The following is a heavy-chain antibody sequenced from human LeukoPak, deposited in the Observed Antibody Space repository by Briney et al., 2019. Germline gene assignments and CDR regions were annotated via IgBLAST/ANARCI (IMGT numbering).Heavy chain of an antibody. CDR3: ARFINGAAFDY. V-gene: IGHV3-23*01. J-gene: IGHJ4*02. CDR2: ISGTGGST. D-gene: IGHD2-8*01. CDR1: GFSFNNFG. Sequence: GGSLRLSCVASGFSFNNFGMTWVRQAPGRGLEWVSSISGTGGSTHYADSVKGRFTISRDNSKNTLYLQMNSLRAEDTAVYYCARFINGAAFDYWGQGTLVTVPS.